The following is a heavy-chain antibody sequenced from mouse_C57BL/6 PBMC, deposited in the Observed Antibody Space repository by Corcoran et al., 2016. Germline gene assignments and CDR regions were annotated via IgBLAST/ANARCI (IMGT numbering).Heavy chain of an antibody. Sequence: QIQLVQSGPELKKPGETVKISCKASGYTFTTYGMSWVKQAPGKGLKWMGWINTYSGVPTYADDFKGRFAFSLETSARTAYLQINNLKNEDTATYFCARFLTAQSTVYAMDYWGQGTSVIVSS. D-gene: IGHD3-2*02. CDR2: INTYSGVP. CDR3: ARFLTAQSTVYAMDY. CDR1: GYTFTTYG. V-gene: IGHV9-3*01. J-gene: IGHJ4*01.